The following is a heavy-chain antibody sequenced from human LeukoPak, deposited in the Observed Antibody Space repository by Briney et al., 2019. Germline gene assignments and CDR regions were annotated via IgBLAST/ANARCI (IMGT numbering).Heavy chain of an antibody. Sequence: GGSLRLSCAASGFTFSSYSMNWVRQAPGKGLEWVSSISSTTTYIYYADSVRGRFTISRDNAKNLFYLQMNSLSAEDTAVYYCARLDRADYSTSPIPYYNYFMDAWDKGTTVTVSS. V-gene: IGHV3-21*06. D-gene: IGHD6-13*01. CDR1: GFTFSSYS. CDR2: ISSTTTYI. J-gene: IGHJ6*03. CDR3: ARLDRADYSTSPIPYYNYFMDA.